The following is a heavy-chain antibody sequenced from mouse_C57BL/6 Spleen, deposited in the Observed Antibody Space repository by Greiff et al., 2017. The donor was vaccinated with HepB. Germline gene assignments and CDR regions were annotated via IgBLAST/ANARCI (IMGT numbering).Heavy chain of an antibody. V-gene: IGHV1-26*01. D-gene: IGHD2-2*01. CDR2: INPNNGGT. J-gene: IGHJ4*01. CDR3: ARSGVWLRRKDYAMDY. CDR1: GYTFTDYY. Sequence: EVQLQQSGPELVKPGASVKISCKASGYTFTDYYMNWVKQSHGKSLEWIGDINPNNGGTSYNQKFKGKATLTVDKSSSTAYMELRSLTYEDSAVYYCARSGVWLRRKDYAMDYWGQGTSVTVSS.